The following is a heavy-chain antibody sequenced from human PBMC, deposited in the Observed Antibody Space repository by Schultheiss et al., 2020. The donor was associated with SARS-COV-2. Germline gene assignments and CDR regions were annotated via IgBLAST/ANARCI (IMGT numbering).Heavy chain of an antibody. V-gene: IGHV3-33*01. CDR2: MWYDGSNK. CDR1: GFTFSSYG. CDR3: ARDLRVGAHDY. D-gene: IGHD1-26*01. J-gene: IGHJ4*02. Sequence: GESLKISCAASGFTFSSYGMHWVRQAPGKGLEWVAVMWYDGSNKYYADSVKGRFTISRDNSKNTLYLQMNSLRAEDTAVYYCARDLRVGAHDYWGQGTLVTVSS.